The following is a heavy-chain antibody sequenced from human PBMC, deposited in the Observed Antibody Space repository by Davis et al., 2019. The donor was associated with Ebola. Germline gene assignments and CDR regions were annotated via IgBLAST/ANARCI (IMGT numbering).Heavy chain of an antibody. J-gene: IGHJ6*02. CDR3: ARARPIVGARYYYGMDV. Sequence: MPSETLSLTCTVSGGSISSYYWSWIRQPPGKGLEWLGYIYYSGSTNYNPSLKSRVTISVDTSKNQFSLKLSSVTAADTAVYYCARARPIVGARYYYGMDVWGQGTTVTVSS. V-gene: IGHV4-59*01. CDR1: GGSISSYY. D-gene: IGHD1-26*01. CDR2: IYYSGST.